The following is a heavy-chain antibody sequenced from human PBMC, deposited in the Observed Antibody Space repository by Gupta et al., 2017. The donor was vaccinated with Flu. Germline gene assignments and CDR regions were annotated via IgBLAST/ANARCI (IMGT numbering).Heavy chain of an antibody. J-gene: IGHJ4*02. Sequence: EVQLLESGGGLVQPGGSLRLSCAGSGFTFSGYAMSWVRQAPGRGLEWVATVSNDGGTSWHADAVKGRFTISRDNSKSTLYMQLNSLRAEDAAVYYCVFGYFFDYWGQGTLVTVSS. D-gene: IGHD3-10*02. CDR1: GFTFSGYA. CDR3: VFGYFFDY. V-gene: IGHV3-23*01. CDR2: VSNDGGTS.